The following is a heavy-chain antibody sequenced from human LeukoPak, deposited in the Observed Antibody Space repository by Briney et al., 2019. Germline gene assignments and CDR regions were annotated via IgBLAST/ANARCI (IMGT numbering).Heavy chain of an antibody. J-gene: IGHJ4*02. CDR3: LGYCSVGSCYSGGY. V-gene: IGHV3-23*01. CDR1: GFALSSTA. Sequence: GGSLRLSCAASGFALSSTAMSWVRQAPGKGLEWVSAITPTAGNTYYADSVKGRFTISRDTSKNTQFLQMNSLRAEDTAVYYCLGYCSVGSCYSGGYWGQGTLVTVSS. CDR2: ITPTAGNT. D-gene: IGHD2-15*01.